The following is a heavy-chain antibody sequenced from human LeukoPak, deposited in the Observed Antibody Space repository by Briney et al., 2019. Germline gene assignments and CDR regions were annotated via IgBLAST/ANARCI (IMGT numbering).Heavy chain of an antibody. J-gene: IGHJ4*02. CDR2: IKQDASEK. CDR1: GFTFSSYW. D-gene: IGHD3-22*01. CDR3: AREGRGYKVAKFDY. V-gene: IGHV3-7*01. Sequence: PGGSLRLSCAASGFTFSSYWMSWVRQAPGKGLEWVANIKQDASEKYYVDSVKGRFTISRDNAKNSLYLQMNSLRAEDTAVYYCAREGRGYKVAKFDYWGQGTLVTVSS.